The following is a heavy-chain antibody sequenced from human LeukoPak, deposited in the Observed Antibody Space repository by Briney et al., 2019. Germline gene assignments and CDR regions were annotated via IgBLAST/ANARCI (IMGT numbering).Heavy chain of an antibody. CDR1: GGSFSGYY. J-gene: IGHJ4*02. CDR2: INHSGST. CDR3: ARGGLVALDY. D-gene: IGHD3/OR15-3a*01. V-gene: IGHV4-34*01. Sequence: PSETLSLTCAVYGGSFSGYYWSWIRQPAGKGLEWIGEINHSGSTNYNPSLKSRVTISVDTSKNQFSLKLSSVTAADTAVYYCARGGLVALDYWGQGTLVTVSS.